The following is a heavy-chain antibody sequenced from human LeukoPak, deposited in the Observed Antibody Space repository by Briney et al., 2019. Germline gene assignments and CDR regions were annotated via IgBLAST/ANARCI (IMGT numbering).Heavy chain of an antibody. J-gene: IGHJ4*02. CDR3: ARLGRYYGSGSPERFDY. D-gene: IGHD3-10*01. Sequence: PSETLSLTCTVSGGSISSGGYYWSWIRQHPGKGLEWIGYIYYSGSTYYNPSLKSRVTISVDTSKNQFSLKLSSVTAADTAVYYCARLGRYYGSGSPERFDYWGQGTLVTVSS. V-gene: IGHV4-31*03. CDR2: IYYSGST. CDR1: GGSISSGGYY.